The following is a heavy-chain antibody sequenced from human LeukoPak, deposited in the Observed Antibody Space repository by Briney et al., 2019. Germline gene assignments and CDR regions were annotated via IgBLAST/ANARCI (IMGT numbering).Heavy chain of an antibody. CDR2: IYYSGST. J-gene: IGHJ4*02. V-gene: IGHV4-39*07. D-gene: IGHD3-16*02. CDR3: ARAGITFGGVIVGIDY. CDR1: GGSISSSSYY. Sequence: PSETLSLTCTVSGGSISSSSYYWGWIRQPPGKGLEWIGSIYYSGSTYYNPSLKSRVTISVDTSKNQFSLKLSSVTAADTAVYYCARAGITFGGVIVGIDYWGQGTLVTVSS.